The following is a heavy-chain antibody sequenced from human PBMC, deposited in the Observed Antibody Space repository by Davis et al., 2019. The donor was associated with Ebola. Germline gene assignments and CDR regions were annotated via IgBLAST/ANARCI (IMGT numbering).Heavy chain of an antibody. D-gene: IGHD5-12*01. J-gene: IGHJ6*02. CDR1: GFTFSSHG. Sequence: PGGSLRLSCAASGFTFSSHGMHWVRQGPGKGLEWVALIWNDGSNINYSDSVKGRFTISRDNSKNTLYLQMNSLRVEDTGVYYCAKELWGAATIRGACMDVWGQGTTVTVS. CDR3: AKELWGAATIRGACMDV. CDR2: IWNDGSNI. V-gene: IGHV3-33*06.